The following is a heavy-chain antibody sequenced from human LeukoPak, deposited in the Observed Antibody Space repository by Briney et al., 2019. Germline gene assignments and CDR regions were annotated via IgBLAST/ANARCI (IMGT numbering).Heavy chain of an antibody. CDR3: ARDLRYGAYFDY. J-gene: IGHJ4*02. CDR2: IYTGGST. Sequence: SETLSLTCTVSGGSISSYYWSWIRQPAGKGLEWIGRIYTGGSTNYNPSLKSRVTMSVDTSKNQFSLKLSSVTAADTAVYYCARDLRYGAYFDYWGQGTLVTVSS. V-gene: IGHV4-4*07. CDR1: GGSISSYY. D-gene: IGHD4-17*01.